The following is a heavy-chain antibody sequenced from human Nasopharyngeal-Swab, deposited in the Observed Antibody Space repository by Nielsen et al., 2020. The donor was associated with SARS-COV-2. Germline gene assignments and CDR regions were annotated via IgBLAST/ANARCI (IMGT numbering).Heavy chain of an antibody. J-gene: IGHJ4*02. CDR2: SNPNSGGT. CDR3: ARNDSSGYGY. V-gene: IGHV1-2*06. Sequence: WVRQAPGQGLEWMGRSNPNSGGTNYAQKFQGRVTMTRDTSISTAYMELSRLRSDDTAVYYCARNDSSGYGYWGQGTLVTAPQ. D-gene: IGHD3-22*01.